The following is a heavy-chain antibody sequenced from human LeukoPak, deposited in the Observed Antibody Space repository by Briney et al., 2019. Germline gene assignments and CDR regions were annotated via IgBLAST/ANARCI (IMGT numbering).Heavy chain of an antibody. J-gene: IGHJ4*02. V-gene: IGHV4-4*02. CDR2: IYHSGST. CDR3: ARMASRDGYSLN. D-gene: IGHD5-24*01. Sequence: SETLSLTCAVSGGSISSSNWWSWVRQPPGKGLEWVGEIYHSGSTYYNPSLKSRVTISVDTSKNQFSLKLSSVTAADTAVYYCARMASRDGYSLNWGQGTLVTVSS. CDR1: GGSISSSNW.